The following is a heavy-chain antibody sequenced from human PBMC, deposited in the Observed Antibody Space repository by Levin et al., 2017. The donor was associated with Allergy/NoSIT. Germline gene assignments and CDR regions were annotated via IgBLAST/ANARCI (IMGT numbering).Heavy chain of an antibody. J-gene: IGHJ4*02. CDR3: ARDIYSSYPGIFDY. D-gene: IGHD6-6*01. CDR2: ISSSSSYT. Sequence: GGSLRLSCAASGFTFSDYYMSWIRQAPGKGLEWVSYISSSSSYTNYADSVKGRFTISRDNAKNSLYLQMNSLRAEDTAVYYCARDIYSSYPGIFDYWGQGTLVTVSS. V-gene: IGHV3-11*06. CDR1: GFTFSDYY.